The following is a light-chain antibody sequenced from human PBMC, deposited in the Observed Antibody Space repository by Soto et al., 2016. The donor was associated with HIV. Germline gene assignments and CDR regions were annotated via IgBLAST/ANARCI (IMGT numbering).Light chain of an antibody. J-gene: IGKJ3*01. V-gene: IGKV2D-29*02. CDR3: MQSLELFT. CDR1: ESLLNSDGKTH. CDR2: QVY. Sequence: IVLTQTPLSLSVTPGHLASISCKSTESLLNSDGKTHLYWYLQKPGQSPQLLIYQVYNRFSGVTERFRGSGSGTEFTLEISRVEAEDVGVYYCMQSLELFTFGLGPK.